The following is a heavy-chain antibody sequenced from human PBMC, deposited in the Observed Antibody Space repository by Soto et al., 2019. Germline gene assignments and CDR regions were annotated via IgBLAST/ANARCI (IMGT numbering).Heavy chain of an antibody. CDR3: ARPRPYCGGDCPDS. CDR1: GFTFSSYW. Sequence: EVPLVESGGGLVQPGGSLRLSCAASGFTFSSYWMHWVRQAPGKGLVWVSRINSDGSSTSYADSVKGLFTIARDNGKNKLYLQMISLRTEDTAVYYCARPRPYCGGDCPDSWGQGTLVTVSS. V-gene: IGHV3-74*01. J-gene: IGHJ4*02. D-gene: IGHD2-21*02. CDR2: INSDGSST.